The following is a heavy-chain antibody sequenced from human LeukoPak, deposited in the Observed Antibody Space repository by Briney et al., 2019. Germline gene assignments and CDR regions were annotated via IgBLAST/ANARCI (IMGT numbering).Heavy chain of an antibody. J-gene: IGHJ4*03. V-gene: IGHV3-23*01. CDR3: TKDVQVGPTRGFFDF. D-gene: IGHD1-26*01. CDR1: GFTFSSSA. Sequence: GGSLRLSCAASGFTFSSSAMSWVRQAPGKGLEWISVISATGFTTHHIDSVKGRFTISRDNSKSILYLQMDGLRAEDTAIYFCTKDVQVGPTRGFFDFWGQGTLVTVSS. CDR2: ISATGFTT.